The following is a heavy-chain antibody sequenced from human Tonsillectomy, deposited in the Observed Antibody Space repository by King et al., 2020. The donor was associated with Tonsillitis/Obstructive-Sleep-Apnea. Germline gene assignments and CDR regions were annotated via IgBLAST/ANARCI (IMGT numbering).Heavy chain of an antibody. CDR3: ARLVDTAMDSDFYYGMDV. Sequence: VQLVESGAEVKKPGESLRISCQGSGYSFSNYWITWVRQMPGKGLEWMGRIDPSDSYANYSPSFQGHVSISVDKSINTAYVQWSSLKASDTAVYYCARLVDTAMDSDFYYGMDVWGQGTTVTVSS. J-gene: IGHJ6*02. D-gene: IGHD5-18*01. V-gene: IGHV5-10-1*03. CDR1: GYSFSNYW. CDR2: IDPSDSYA.